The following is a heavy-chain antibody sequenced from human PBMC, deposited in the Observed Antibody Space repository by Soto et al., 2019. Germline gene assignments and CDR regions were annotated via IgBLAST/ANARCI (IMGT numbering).Heavy chain of an antibody. CDR2: IYHSGST. J-gene: IGHJ6*02. CDR3: ARAEDTAMVYYYGMDV. V-gene: IGHV4-30-2*02. D-gene: IGHD5-18*01. CDR1: GGSISRGGYS. Sequence: SETLSLTWAGSGGSISRGGYSGSWIRQAPGKGLEWIGYIYHSGSTYYNPSLKSRVTISVDTSKNQFSLKLSSVTAADTAVYYCARAEDTAMVYYYGMDVWGHGTTVTVS.